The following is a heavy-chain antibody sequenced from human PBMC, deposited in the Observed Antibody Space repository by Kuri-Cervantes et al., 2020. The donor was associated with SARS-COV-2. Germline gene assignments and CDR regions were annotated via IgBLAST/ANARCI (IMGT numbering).Heavy chain of an antibody. CDR2: VRQDGRDK. D-gene: IGHD2-2*01. Sequence: GESLKISCAASGFTFSSYWMTWVRQAPGKGLDWVANVRQDGRDKYYGDSVKGRFTISRDNTKNSLYLQMDSLTAEDTAVYYCARYCTSISCESAIDFWGQGTRVTVSS. CDR3: ARYCTSISCESAIDF. CDR1: GFTFSSYW. J-gene: IGHJ4*02. V-gene: IGHV3-7*03.